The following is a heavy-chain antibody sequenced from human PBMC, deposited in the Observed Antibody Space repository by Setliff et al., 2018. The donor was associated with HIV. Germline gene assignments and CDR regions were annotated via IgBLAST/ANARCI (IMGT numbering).Heavy chain of an antibody. CDR1: GFTVSRFY. V-gene: IGHV3-74*01. Sequence: GSLRLSCAASGFTVSRFYMSWVRQAPGKGLEWVSRINSDGSSTSYADSVKGRFTISRDNSKNTLFLQMNSLRPEDTAVYYCARDCRAGWVFTYGMDVWGQGTLVTVSS. CDR3: ARDCRAGWVFTYGMDV. D-gene: IGHD6-13*01. J-gene: IGHJ6*02. CDR2: INSDGSST.